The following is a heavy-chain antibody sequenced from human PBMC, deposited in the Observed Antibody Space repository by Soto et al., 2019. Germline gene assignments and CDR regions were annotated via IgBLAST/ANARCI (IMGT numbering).Heavy chain of an antibody. CDR2: MYHSGST. CDR1: GGSISSGGYS. CDR3: ATLPRGH. J-gene: IGHJ4*02. Sequence: PSETLSLTCAVSGGSISSGGYSWSWIRQPPGKGLEWIGYMYHSGSTYYNPSLKSRVTISIDTSKNQFSLKLSSVTAADTAVYYCATLPRGHWGQGTLVTVS. D-gene: IGHD2-21*02. V-gene: IGHV4-30-2*01.